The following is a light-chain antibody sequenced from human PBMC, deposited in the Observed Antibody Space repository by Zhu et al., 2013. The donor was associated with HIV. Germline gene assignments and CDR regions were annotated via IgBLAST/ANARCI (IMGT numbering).Light chain of an antibody. CDR2: DNN. V-gene: IGLV1-51*01. J-gene: IGLJ2*01. CDR3: GTWDSSLSTVV. CDR1: SSNIGNNY. Sequence: QSVLTQPPSVSAAPGQKVTISCSGSSSNIGNNYVSWYQQLPGTAPKLPIYDNNKRPSGIPDRFSGSKSGTSATLGITGLQTGDEADYYCGTWDSSLSTVVLGGGTKLTVL.